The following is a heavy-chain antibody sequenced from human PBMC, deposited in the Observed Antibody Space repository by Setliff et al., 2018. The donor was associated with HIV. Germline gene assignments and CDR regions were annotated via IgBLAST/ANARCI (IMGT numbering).Heavy chain of an antibody. D-gene: IGHD3-10*01. CDR3: AREPTGGWFDP. CDR2: INHSGST. Sequence: SETLSLTCAVYGGSFSGYHWSWIRQPPGKGLEWIGEINHSGSTNYNPSLKSRVTISVDTSKNQFSLKLSSVTAADTAVYYCAREPTGGWFDPWAREPWSPSPQ. V-gene: IGHV4-34*01. CDR1: GGSFSGYH. J-gene: IGHJ5*02.